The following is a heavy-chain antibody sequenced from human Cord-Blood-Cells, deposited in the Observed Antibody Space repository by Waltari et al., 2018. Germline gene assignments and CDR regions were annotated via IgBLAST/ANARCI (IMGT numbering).Heavy chain of an antibody. V-gene: IGHV4-39*07. CDR3: ARHGNWYFDL. CDR2: IYYSGST. CDR1: GGSISSSSYY. Sequence: GLVKPSETLSLTCTVSGGSISSSSYYWGWIRQPPGKGLEWIGSIYYSGSTYYNPSLKSRVTISVDTSKNQFSLKLSSVTTADTAVYYCARHGNWYFDLWGRGTLVTVSS. D-gene: IGHD1-26*01. J-gene: IGHJ2*01.